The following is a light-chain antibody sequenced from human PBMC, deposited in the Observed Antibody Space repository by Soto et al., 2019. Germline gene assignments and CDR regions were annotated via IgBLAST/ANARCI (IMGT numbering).Light chain of an antibody. CDR3: QSYDTTLRGVV. CDR2: GNT. V-gene: IGLV1-40*01. J-gene: IGLJ3*02. Sequence: QPVLTQAPSVSGAPGQRVTISCTGSSSNIGAGYDVHWYRQPPGTAPRLLIHGNTNRPSGVPDRFSGSKSDTSASLAISGLQAEDEGDYYCQSYDTTLRGVVFGGGTQLTVL. CDR1: SSNIGAGYD.